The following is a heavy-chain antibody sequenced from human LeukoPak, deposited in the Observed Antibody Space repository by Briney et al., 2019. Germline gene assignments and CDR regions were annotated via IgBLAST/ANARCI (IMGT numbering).Heavy chain of an antibody. V-gene: IGHV3-30-3*01. Sequence: GGSLRLSCAASGFTFSSYAMHWVRQAPGKGLEWVAVITYDGSNKYYADSVKGRFTISRDNSKNTLYLQMNSLRAEDTAVYYCADLGYGTGDWGQGTLVTVSS. CDR3: ADLGYGTGD. CDR2: ITYDGSNK. CDR1: GFTFSSYA. J-gene: IGHJ4*02. D-gene: IGHD5-18*01.